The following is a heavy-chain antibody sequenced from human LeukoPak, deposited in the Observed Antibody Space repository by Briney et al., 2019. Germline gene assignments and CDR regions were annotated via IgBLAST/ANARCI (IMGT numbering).Heavy chain of an antibody. CDR1: GGSISSYY. CDR2: IYHSGST. V-gene: IGHV4-59*08. CDR3: ASNSGSYYPYFDY. D-gene: IGHD1-26*01. Sequence: SETLSLTCTVSGGSISSYYWSWIRQPPGKGLEWIGSIYHSGSTYYNPSLKSRVTISVDTSKNQFSLKLSSVTAADTAVYYCASNSGSYYPYFDYWGQGTLVTVSS. J-gene: IGHJ4*02.